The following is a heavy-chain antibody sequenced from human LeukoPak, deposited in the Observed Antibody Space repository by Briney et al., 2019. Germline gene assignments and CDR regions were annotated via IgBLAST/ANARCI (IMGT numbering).Heavy chain of an antibody. V-gene: IGHV3-53*04. D-gene: IGHD5-18*01. CDR1: GFTVSTNC. Sequence: GGALRLSCAASGFTVSTNCMTWVRQAPGKGLEWVSTIYSGGTTYYADSVMGRFTISRHNSRNTLYLQMNSLRAEDTAVYYCARVNTVMAYYFDLWGQGTLVTVSS. J-gene: IGHJ4*02. CDR3: ARVNTVMAYYFDL. CDR2: IYSGGTT.